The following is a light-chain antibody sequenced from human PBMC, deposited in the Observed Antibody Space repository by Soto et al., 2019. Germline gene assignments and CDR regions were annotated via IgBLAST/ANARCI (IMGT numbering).Light chain of an antibody. V-gene: IGLV2-14*03. J-gene: IGLJ1*01. CDR1: SSDVGGYNF. CDR3: PSYTPSFPYV. CDR2: DVS. Sequence: QSVLTQPASVSGSPGQSITISCTGTSSDVGGYNFVSWYQHHPGKAPKLIIYDVSNRPSGVSNRFSGSKSGNTASLTISGLQAEDAADYYAPSYTPSFPYVFGTGTKVTAL.